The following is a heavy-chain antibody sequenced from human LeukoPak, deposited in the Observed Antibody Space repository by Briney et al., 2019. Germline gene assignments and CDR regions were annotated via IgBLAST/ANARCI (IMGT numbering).Heavy chain of an antibody. Sequence: SETLSLTCTVSGDSISSGSYYWSWIRQPPGKGLEWIGYIYYSGSTNYNPSLKSRVTISVDTSKNQFSLKLSSVTAADTAVYYCAREYCSGGSCYSDYWGQGTLVTVSS. D-gene: IGHD2-15*01. J-gene: IGHJ4*02. V-gene: IGHV4-61*01. CDR1: GDSISSGSYY. CDR2: IYYSGST. CDR3: AREYCSGGSCYSDY.